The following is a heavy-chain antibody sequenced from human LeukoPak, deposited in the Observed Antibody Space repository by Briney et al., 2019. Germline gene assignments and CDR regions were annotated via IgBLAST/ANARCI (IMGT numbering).Heavy chain of an antibody. CDR3: AKDPRDHSYGWSWRYFDY. V-gene: IGHV3-66*02. D-gene: IGHD5-18*01. Sequence: GGSLRLSCAASGFTVSSNYMSWVRQAPGKGLEWVSVIYSGGSTYYADSVKGRFTISRGNSKNTLYLQMNSLRSEDTAVYYCAKDPRDHSYGWSWRYFDYWGQGTLVTVSS. CDR2: IYSGGST. J-gene: IGHJ4*02. CDR1: GFTVSSNY.